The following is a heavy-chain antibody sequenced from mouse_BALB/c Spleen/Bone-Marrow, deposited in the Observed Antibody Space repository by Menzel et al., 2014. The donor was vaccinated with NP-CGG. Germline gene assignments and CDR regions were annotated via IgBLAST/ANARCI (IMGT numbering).Heavy chain of an antibody. V-gene: IGHV5-12*01. CDR2: ISNGGGST. J-gene: IGHJ2*01. CDR3: ARGGLWSSFDY. D-gene: IGHD1-1*02. Sequence: VQLKESGGGLVQPGGSLKLSCAPSGFTFSDYYMYWVRQTPEKRLEWVAYISNGGGSTYYPDTVKGRLTISRDNAKNTLYLQMSRLKSEDTAMYYCARGGLWSSFDYWGQGTTLTVSS. CDR1: GFTFSDYY.